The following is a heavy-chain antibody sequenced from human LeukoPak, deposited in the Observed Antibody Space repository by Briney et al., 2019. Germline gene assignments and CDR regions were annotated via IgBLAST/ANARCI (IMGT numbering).Heavy chain of an antibody. CDR1: GGSFSGYY. CDR2: INHSGST. J-gene: IGHJ4*02. V-gene: IGHV4-34*01. D-gene: IGHD5-18*01. CDR3: ARWEGYSYGYFDY. Sequence: NPSETLSLTCAVYGGSFSGYYWSWIRQPPGKGLEWIAEINHSGSTNYNPSLKSRVTISVDTSKNQFSLKLSSVTAGDTAVYYCARWEGYSYGYFDYWGQGTLVTVSS.